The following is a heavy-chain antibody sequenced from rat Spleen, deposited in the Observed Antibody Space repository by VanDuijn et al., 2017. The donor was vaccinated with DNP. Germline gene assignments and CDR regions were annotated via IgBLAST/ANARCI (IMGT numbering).Heavy chain of an antibody. J-gene: IGHJ2*01. CDR1: GITFSNSG. Sequence: EVQLVESGGDLVQPGRSLKLSCVASGITFSNSGMHWIRQAPKKGLEWVATISYDGSRTYYRDSVKGRFTISRDNAKSTLYLQMDSLRSEDTATYYCARLTSGMTAYYFPYWGQGVMVTVSS. CDR3: ARLTSGMTAYYFPY. CDR2: ISYDGSRT. D-gene: IGHD1-7*01. V-gene: IGHV5-29*01.